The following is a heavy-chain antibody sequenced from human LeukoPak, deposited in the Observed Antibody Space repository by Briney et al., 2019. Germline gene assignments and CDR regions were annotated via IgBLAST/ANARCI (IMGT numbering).Heavy chain of an antibody. V-gene: IGHV4-59*01. CDR3: ARGGDYGDY. CDR2: IYYSGST. Sequence: SETLSLTCTVSGGSISSYYWSWIRQPPGKGLEWIGYIYYSGSTNYNPSLKSRVTISVDTSKNQFSLKLSSVTAADTAVYYCARGGDYGDYWGQGTLVTVSS. J-gene: IGHJ4*02. CDR1: GGSISSYY. D-gene: IGHD4-17*01.